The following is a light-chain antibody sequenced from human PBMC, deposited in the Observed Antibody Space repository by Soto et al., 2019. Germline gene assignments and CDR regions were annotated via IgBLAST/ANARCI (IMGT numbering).Light chain of an antibody. CDR1: QSISSGG. J-gene: IGKJ3*01. CDR3: QQYDRSPET. V-gene: IGKV3-20*01. CDR2: GAS. Sequence: EIVLTQSPGTLSLSPGERATLSCRASQSISSGGLAWYQQKPGQAPRLLIYGASSRATGIPDRFSGRGSGTDFTLTINTLEPEDFAVYFCQQYDRSPETFGPGTKVDSK.